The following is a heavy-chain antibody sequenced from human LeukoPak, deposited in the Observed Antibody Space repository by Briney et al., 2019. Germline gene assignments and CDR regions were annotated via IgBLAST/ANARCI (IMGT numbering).Heavy chain of an antibody. CDR1: GGSFSGYY. CDR3: ATTYYDFWSGYYYFDY. J-gene: IGHJ4*02. D-gene: IGHD3-3*01. Sequence: SETLSLTCAVYGGSFSGYYWSWIRQPPGKGLEWIGEINHSGSTNYNPSLKSRVTISVDTSKNQFSLKLSSVTATDTAVYYCATTYYDFWSGYYYFDYWGQGTLVTVSS. CDR2: INHSGST. V-gene: IGHV4-34*01.